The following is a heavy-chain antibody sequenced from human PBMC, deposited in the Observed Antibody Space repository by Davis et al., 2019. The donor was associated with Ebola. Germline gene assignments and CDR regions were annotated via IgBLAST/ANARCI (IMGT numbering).Heavy chain of an antibody. J-gene: IGHJ5*02. CDR1: GWSFSGYY. CDR3: ARYLAATATGGFDP. Sequence: SETLSLTCAVYGWSFSGYYLSWVRQPPGKGLEWMGEINHSGSTNYNPSLKSRVTISVDTSKNQFSLKLSSVTAADTAVYSCARYLAATATGGFDPWGQGTLVTVSS. CDR2: INHSGST. V-gene: IGHV4-34*01. D-gene: IGHD2-15*01.